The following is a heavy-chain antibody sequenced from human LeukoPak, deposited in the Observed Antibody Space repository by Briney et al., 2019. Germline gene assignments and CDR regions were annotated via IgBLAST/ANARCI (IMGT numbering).Heavy chain of an antibody. V-gene: IGHV4-39*07. D-gene: IGHD6-19*01. J-gene: IGHJ4*02. CDR1: GGSISSSSYY. CDR2: IYYSGST. CDR3: ARLRSGWRRDFDY. Sequence: PSETLSLTCTVSGGSISSSSYYWGWIRQPPGKGLEWIGSIYYSGSTYYNPSLKSRVTISVDTSKNQFSLKLSSVTAADTAVYYCARLRSGWRRDFDYWGQGTLVTVSS.